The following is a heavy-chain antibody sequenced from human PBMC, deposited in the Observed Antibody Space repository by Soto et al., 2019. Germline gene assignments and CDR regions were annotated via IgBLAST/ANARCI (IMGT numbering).Heavy chain of an antibody. J-gene: IGHJ6*02. D-gene: IGHD3-22*01. CDR1: GGSFSGYS. CDR3: AGGDYYHSSGYYFYYYTMDV. V-gene: IGHV4-34*01. Sequence: PSETLSLTCAVYGGSFSGYSWTWIRQPPGKGLEWIGEINHTGDINHGGSTYYNPSLKSRVTISVETSKSQFSLKLSSVTAADTAVYYCAGGDYYHSSGYYFYYYTMDVWGQGTTVTVSS. CDR2: INHTGDINHGGST.